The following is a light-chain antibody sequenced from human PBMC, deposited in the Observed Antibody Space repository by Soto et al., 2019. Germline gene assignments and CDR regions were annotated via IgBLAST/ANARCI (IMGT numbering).Light chain of an antibody. Sequence: EIVLTQSPVTLSLSPGERATLSCRASQSVSSSYLAWYQQKPGQAPRLLIYGASSRATGIPDRFSGSGSGTDFTLTIRRLEPEDFSMYYCQQYGSSPRTFGQGTKVEIK. CDR2: GAS. CDR3: QQYGSSPRT. CDR1: QSVSSSY. J-gene: IGKJ1*01. V-gene: IGKV3-20*01.